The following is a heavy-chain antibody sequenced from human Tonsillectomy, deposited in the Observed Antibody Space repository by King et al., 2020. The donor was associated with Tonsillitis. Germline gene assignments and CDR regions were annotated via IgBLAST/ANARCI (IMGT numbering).Heavy chain of an antibody. V-gene: IGHV3-21*01. Sequence: DVQLVESGGGLVKPGGSLRLSCAASGFTFSSYSMNWVRQAPGKGLEWVSTIISSSSYIYYADSVKGRFTTSRDNAKNSLYLQMNSLRAEDTAVYYCARDVPYSYCGGDCYAFDYWGQGTLVTVSS. CDR3: ARDVPYSYCGGDCYAFDY. J-gene: IGHJ4*02. CDR2: IISSSSYI. CDR1: GFTFSSYS. D-gene: IGHD2-21*02.